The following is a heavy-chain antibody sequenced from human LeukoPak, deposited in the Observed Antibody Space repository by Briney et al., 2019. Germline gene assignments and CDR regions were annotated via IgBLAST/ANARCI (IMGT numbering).Heavy chain of an antibody. J-gene: IGHJ4*02. V-gene: IGHV3-30*02. D-gene: IGHD3-3*01. CDR1: GFIFNSYG. Sequence: GGSLRLSCAASGFIFNSYGMHWVRQAPGKGLEWVAFIRYDGSNKYYADSVKGRFTISRDNSKNTLYLQMNSLRVEDTAVYYCARGQGGYYSYWGQGTLVTVSS. CDR2: IRYDGSNK. CDR3: ARGQGGYYSY.